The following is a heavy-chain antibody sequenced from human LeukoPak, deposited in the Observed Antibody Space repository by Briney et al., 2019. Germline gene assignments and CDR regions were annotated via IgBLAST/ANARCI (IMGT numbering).Heavy chain of an antibody. J-gene: IGHJ4*02. CDR3: ARDFGDYVWGSYRLDY. Sequence: GSLRLSCAASGFTFSSYSMNWVRQAPGKGLEWVSYISSSSSTIYYADSVKGRFTISRDNAKNSLYLQMNSLRAEDTAVYYCARDFGDYVWGSYRLDYWGQGTLVTVSS. CDR1: GFTFSSYS. CDR2: ISSSSSTI. V-gene: IGHV3-48*01. D-gene: IGHD3-16*02.